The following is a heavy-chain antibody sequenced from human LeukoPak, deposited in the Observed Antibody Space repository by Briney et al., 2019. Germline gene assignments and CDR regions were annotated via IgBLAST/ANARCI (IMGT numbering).Heavy chain of an antibody. Sequence: GGSLRLSCAASGFTFSSYSMNWVRQAPGKGLEWVSSIGSSSSYIYYADSVKGRFTISRDNAKNSLYLQMNSLRAEDTAVYYCARGGSSGNDAFDIWGQGTMVTVSS. J-gene: IGHJ3*02. CDR2: IGSSSSYI. CDR1: GFTFSSYS. D-gene: IGHD6-25*01. CDR3: ARGGSSGNDAFDI. V-gene: IGHV3-21*01.